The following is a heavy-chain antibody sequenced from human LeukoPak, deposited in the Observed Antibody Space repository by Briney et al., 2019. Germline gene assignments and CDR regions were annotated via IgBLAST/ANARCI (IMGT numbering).Heavy chain of an antibody. D-gene: IGHD6-19*01. Sequence: GGSLRLSCAASGFIFSSFGMHWVRQAPGKGLEWVAFIRYDGSNKYYADSVKGRFTISRDNSKNTLYLQMNSLRAEDTAVYYCAKDRGIAVAGYFDYWGQGTLVTVSS. CDR1: GFIFSSFG. J-gene: IGHJ4*02. CDR2: IRYDGSNK. CDR3: AKDRGIAVAGYFDY. V-gene: IGHV3-30*02.